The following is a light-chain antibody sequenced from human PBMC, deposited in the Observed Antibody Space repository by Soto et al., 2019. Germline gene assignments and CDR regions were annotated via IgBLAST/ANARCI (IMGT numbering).Light chain of an antibody. CDR1: QSISSW. V-gene: IGKV1-5*03. CDR3: QQYNSFPYT. J-gene: IGKJ2*01. CDR2: KAS. Sequence: QMTQSPSTLSASVGDRVTITCRASQSISSWLAWYQQKPGKAPKLLIYKASSLESGVPSSFSGSGSGTEFTLTISSLQPDDFATYYCQQYNSFPYTFGQGTKLEIK.